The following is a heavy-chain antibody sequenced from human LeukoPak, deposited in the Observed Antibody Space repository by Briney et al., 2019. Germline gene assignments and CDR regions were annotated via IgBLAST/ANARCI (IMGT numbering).Heavy chain of an antibody. J-gene: IGHJ6*03. CDR1: GYSFTIYW. V-gene: IGHV5-51*01. Sequence: GESLKISCKGSGYSFTIYWIAWVRQLPGKGLEWMGIIYPGDSDTRYSPSFQGQVTISADRSISTAYLQWSSLKASDTAMYYCARNYYYMDVWGKGTTVTVSS. CDR3: ARNYYYMDV. CDR2: IYPGDSDT.